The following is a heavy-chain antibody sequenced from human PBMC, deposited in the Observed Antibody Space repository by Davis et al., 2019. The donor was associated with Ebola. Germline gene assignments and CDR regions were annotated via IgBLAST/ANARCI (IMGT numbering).Heavy chain of an antibody. D-gene: IGHD4-17*01. CDR1: GYSFTDDG. CDR2: ISTYNGNT. V-gene: IGHV1-18*01. CDR3: ARDYGDYEDYYYGMDV. J-gene: IGHJ6*02. Sequence: ASVKVSCKASGYSFTDDGISWVRQAPGQGLEWMGWISTYNGNTNYAQKVQGRITMTTDTSTSTAYMELRSLRSDDTAVYYCARDYGDYEDYYYGMDVWGQGTTVTVSS.